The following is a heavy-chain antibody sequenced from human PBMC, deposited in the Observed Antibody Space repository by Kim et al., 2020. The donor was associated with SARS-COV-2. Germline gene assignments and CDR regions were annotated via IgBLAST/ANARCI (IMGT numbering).Heavy chain of an antibody. V-gene: IGHV4-39*01. Sequence: SETLSLTCTVSGGSISSSSYYWGWIRQPPGKGLEWIGSIYYSGSTYYNPSLKSRVTISVETSKTQFSLKLSSVTPANTAVYYCAGHIVADYYYYYMGVWGKGTTVTVSS. J-gene: IGHJ6*03. CDR3: AGHIVADYYYYYMGV. CDR1: GGSISSSSYY. D-gene: IGHD2-21*01. CDR2: IYYSGST.